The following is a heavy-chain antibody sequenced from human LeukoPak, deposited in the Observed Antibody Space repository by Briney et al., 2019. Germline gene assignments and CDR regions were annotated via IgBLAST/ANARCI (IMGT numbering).Heavy chain of an antibody. CDR1: GGSFSGYY. Sequence: PSETLSLTCAVYGGSFSGYYWSWIRQPPGKGLEWIGEINHSGSTNYNPSLKSRVTISVDTSKNQFSLKLSSATAADTAVYYCARVGRYRDYWGQGTLVTVSS. J-gene: IGHJ4*02. V-gene: IGHV4-34*01. CDR3: ARVGRYRDY. CDR2: INHSGST. D-gene: IGHD3-9*01.